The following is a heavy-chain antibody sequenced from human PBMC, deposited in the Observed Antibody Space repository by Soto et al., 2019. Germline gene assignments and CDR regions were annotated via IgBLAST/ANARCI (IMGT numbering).Heavy chain of an antibody. CDR2: IYWDDDK. D-gene: IGHD4-17*01. CDR3: ARDGGVPDGEYYYAC. CDR1: GFSLSTSGVG. Sequence: SGPTLVNPTQTLTLTCTFSGFSLSTSGVGVGWISQPPGKAQEWLALIYWDDDKRYSPSLKSRLTITKDTSKNQVVLTMTNMALFDSSTYFFARDGGVPDGEYYYACWGQGTMV. V-gene: IGHV2-5*02. J-gene: IGHJ4*02.